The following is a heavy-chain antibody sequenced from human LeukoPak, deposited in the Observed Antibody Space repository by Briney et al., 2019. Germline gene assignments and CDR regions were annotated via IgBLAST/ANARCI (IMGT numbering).Heavy chain of an antibody. V-gene: IGHV5-10-1*01. D-gene: IGHD2-2*01. CDR2: IDPSDSYT. J-gene: IGHJ4*02. Sequence: GESLRISCKGSGYIFSNYWISWVRQAPGQGLEWMGRIDPSDSYTNYGPSFQGHVTISADKSISAAYLQWSSLKASDTAMYYCASGTRYCTSTSCQGGYYFDSWGQGTLVTVSS. CDR3: ASGTRYCTSTSCQGGYYFDS. CDR1: GYIFSNYW.